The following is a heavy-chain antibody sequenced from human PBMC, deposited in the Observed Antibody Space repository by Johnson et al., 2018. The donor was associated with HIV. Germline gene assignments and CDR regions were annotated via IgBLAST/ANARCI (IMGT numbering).Heavy chain of an antibody. CDR3: AREFVGYNGFDI. CDR1: EFILSDYY. D-gene: IGHD5-24*01. Sequence: QVQLVESGGGLVKPGGSLRLSCAASEFILSDYYMSLVRQAPEKGLEWISYISGSGSTIYYADSVKGRFTIYRDTAKNTLYLQMNSLRAEDTAVYYCAREFVGYNGFDIWGQGTVVTVSS. CDR2: ISGSGSTI. V-gene: IGHV3-11*04. J-gene: IGHJ3*02.